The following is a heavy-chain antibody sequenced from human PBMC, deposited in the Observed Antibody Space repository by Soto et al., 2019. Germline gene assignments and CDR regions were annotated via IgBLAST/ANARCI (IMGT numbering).Heavy chain of an antibody. J-gene: IGHJ4*02. D-gene: IGHD3-22*01. Sequence: VSLRLSCAASGFAFSSYAMSWVRQAPGKGLEWVSAISGSGGSTYYADSVKGRFTISRDNSKNTLYLQMNSLRAEDTAVYYCAKAPVVVKTANFDYWGQGTLVTVSS. V-gene: IGHV3-23*01. CDR3: AKAPVVVKTANFDY. CDR2: ISGSGGST. CDR1: GFAFSSYA.